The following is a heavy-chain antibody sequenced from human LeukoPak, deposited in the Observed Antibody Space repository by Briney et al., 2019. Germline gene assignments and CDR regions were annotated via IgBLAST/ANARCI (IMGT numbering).Heavy chain of an antibody. Sequence: SVKVSCKASGFTFTSYAMQGVRQARGQRLEGMGWIVVGSGNTNYAQKFQERVIINRDMSTSTADVDLSSLRSEDTAVYYCAASSRAIVSVGSRYYMDVWGKGTTVTVSS. J-gene: IGHJ6*03. CDR1: GFTFTSYA. D-gene: IGHD5/OR15-5a*01. CDR2: IVVGSGNT. CDR3: AASSRAIVSVGSRYYMDV. V-gene: IGHV1-58*02.